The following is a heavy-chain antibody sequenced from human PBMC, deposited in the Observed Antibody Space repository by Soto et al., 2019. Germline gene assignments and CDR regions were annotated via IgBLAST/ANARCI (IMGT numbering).Heavy chain of an antibody. D-gene: IGHD2-15*01. J-gene: IGHJ4*02. CDR3: AKDYCSGGSCLYFDY. Sequence: EVQLLESGGGLVQPGGSLRLSCAASGFTFSSYAMSWVRQAPGKGLEWVAAISGSGGSTYYADSVKGRFTISRDNSKNTLYLQMNSLRAEDTAVYYCAKDYCSGGSCLYFDYWGQGTLVTVSS. CDR2: ISGSGGST. V-gene: IGHV3-23*01. CDR1: GFTFSSYA.